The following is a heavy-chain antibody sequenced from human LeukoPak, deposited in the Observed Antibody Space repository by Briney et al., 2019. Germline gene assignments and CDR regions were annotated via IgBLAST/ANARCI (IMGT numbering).Heavy chain of an antibody. Sequence: ASVTVSCKASGYTFTGYYMHWVRQAPGQGLEWMGWINPNSGGRNYAQKFQGRVTMTRDTSISTAYMELSRLRSDDTAVYYCAREAVAGGYYYYMDVWGKGTTVTVSS. CDR3: AREAVAGGYYYYMDV. CDR2: INPNSGGR. J-gene: IGHJ6*03. CDR1: GYTFTGYY. V-gene: IGHV1-2*02. D-gene: IGHD6-19*01.